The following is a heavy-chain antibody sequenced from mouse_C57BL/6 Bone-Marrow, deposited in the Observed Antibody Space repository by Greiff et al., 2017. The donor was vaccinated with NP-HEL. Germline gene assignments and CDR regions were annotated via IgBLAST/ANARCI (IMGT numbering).Heavy chain of an antibody. Sequence: VQLQQSGAELARPGASVKLSCKASGYTFTSYGISWVKQRTGQGLEWIGEIYPRSGNTYYNEKFKGKATLTADKSSSTAYMELRSLTSEDSAVYFCVITRRLFAYWGQGTLVTVSA. V-gene: IGHV1-81*01. CDR3: VITRRLFAY. CDR2: IYPRSGNT. CDR1: GYTFTSYG. J-gene: IGHJ3*01. D-gene: IGHD1-1*01.